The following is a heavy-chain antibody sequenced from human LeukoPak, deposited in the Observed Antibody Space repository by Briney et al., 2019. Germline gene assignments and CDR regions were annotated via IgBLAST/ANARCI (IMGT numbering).Heavy chain of an antibody. V-gene: IGHV4-34*01. D-gene: IGHD6-19*01. CDR2: INHSGST. CDR3: ARWLVTEGAFDI. J-gene: IGHJ3*02. CDR1: GGSFSGYY. Sequence: SETLSLTCAVYGGSFSGYYWSWIRQPPGKGLEWIGEINHSGSTNYNPSLKSRVTIPVDTSKNQFSLKLSSVTAADTAVYYCARWLVTEGAFDIWGQGTMVTVSS.